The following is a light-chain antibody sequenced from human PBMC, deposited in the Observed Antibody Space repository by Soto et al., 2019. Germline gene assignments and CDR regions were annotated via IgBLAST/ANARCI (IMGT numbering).Light chain of an antibody. CDR2: NDV. J-gene: IGLJ1*01. CDR3: RSYDHLLSGHV. Sequence: QSVLTQPPSVSGAPGLRGTISCTGSNSNIGAGYDVHWYQQLPETAPKLLIYNDVKRTSGVPDRFSGSKSGTSASLASTGLEGEDESDYYCRSYDHLLSGHVFGPGTKLTVL. CDR1: NSNIGAGYD. V-gene: IGLV1-40*01.